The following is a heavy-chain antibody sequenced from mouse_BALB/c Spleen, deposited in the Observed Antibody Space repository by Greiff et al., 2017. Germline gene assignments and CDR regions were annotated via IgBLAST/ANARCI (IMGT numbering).Heavy chain of an antibody. J-gene: IGHJ4*01. V-gene: IGHV3-8*02. Sequence: EVKLLESGPSLVKPSQTLSLTCSVTGDSITSGYWNWIRKFPGNKLEYMGYISYSGSTYYNPSLKSRISITRDTSKNQYYLQLNSVTTEDTATYYCARMGIYYYGSSYAMDYWGQGTSVTVSS. CDR3: ARMGIYYYGSSYAMDY. CDR1: GDSITSGY. CDR2: ISYSGST. D-gene: IGHD1-1*01.